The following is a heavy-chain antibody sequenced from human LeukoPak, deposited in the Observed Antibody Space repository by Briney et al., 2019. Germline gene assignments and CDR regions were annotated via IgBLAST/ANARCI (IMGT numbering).Heavy chain of an antibody. CDR1: GGSISSYY. CDR3: ASLFGPYYDILTGYSEGGY. J-gene: IGHJ4*02. D-gene: IGHD3-9*01. V-gene: IGHV4-59*08. Sequence: SETLSLTCTGSGGSISSYYWSWIRQPPGQGLEWIGYIYYSGSTNYNPSLKSRVTISVDTSKNQFSLKLSSVTAADTAVYYCASLFGPYYDILTGYSEGGYWGQGTLVTVSS. CDR2: IYYSGST.